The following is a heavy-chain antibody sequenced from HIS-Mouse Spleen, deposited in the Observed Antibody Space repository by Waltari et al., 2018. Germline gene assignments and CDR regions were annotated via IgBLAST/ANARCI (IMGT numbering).Heavy chain of an antibody. V-gene: IGHV4-39*07. D-gene: IGHD6-13*01. J-gene: IGHJ2*01. CDR3: AREIPYSSSWYDWYFDL. Sequence: QLQLQESGPGLVTPSETLSLPCTVPGGSISSSSYYLGWIRQPPGKGLEWIGSIYYSGSTYYNPSLKSRVTISVDTSKNQFSLKLSSVTAADTAVYYCAREIPYSSSWYDWYFDLWGRGTLVTVSS. CDR1: GGSISSSSYY. CDR2: IYYSGST.